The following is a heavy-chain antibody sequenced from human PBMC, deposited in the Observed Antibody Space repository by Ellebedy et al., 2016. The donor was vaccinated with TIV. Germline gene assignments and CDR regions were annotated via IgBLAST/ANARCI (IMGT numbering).Heavy chain of an antibody. Sequence: SETLSLXCAVYGGSFSGYYWSWIRQPPGKGLEWIGEINHSGSTNYNPSLKSRVTISVDTSKNQFSLKLSSVTAADTAVYYCARGATTYYYYGMDVWGQGTTVTVSS. CDR3: ARGATTYYYYGMDV. V-gene: IGHV4-34*01. CDR1: GGSFSGYY. J-gene: IGHJ6*02. CDR2: INHSGST. D-gene: IGHD4-11*01.